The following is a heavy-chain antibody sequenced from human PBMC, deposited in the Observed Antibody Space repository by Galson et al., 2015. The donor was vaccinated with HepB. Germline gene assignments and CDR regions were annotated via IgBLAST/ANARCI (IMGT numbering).Heavy chain of an antibody. J-gene: IGHJ5*02. CDR2: INPNNGDT. D-gene: IGHD5-18*01. V-gene: IGHV1-2*02. CDR1: GYTFTGFY. Sequence: SVKVSCKASGYTFTGFYVHWVRQAPGQGLEWMGWINPNNGDTNSAQKFQGRVTMTRDTSITTAYMDLTRLQSDDTAIYYCARGAPGGFRYGLFDPWGQGTLVTVSS. CDR3: ARGAPGGFRYGLFDP.